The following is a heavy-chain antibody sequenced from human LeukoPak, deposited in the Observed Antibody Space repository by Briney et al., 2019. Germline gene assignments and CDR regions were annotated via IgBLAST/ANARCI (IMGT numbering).Heavy chain of an antibody. CDR3: ARGTGSGGSCYAL. J-gene: IGHJ4*02. CDR2: ISSSSSYI. D-gene: IGHD2-15*01. V-gene: IGHV3-21*01. Sequence: PGGSLRLSCAASGFTFSSYSMNWVRQAPGKGLEWVSSISSSSSYIYYADSVKGRFTISRDNAKNSLYLQMNSLRAEDTAVYYCARGTGSGGSCYALWGQGTLVTVPS. CDR1: GFTFSSYS.